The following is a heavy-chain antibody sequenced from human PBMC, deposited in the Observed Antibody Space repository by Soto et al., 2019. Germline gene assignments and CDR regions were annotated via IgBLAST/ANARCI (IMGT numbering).Heavy chain of an antibody. J-gene: IGHJ4*02. D-gene: IGHD3-10*01. CDR3: ARGPPFSRITMVRGVIKHNAFDY. Sequence: PSETLSLTCTVSGGSISSSSYYWGWIRQPPGKGLEWIGSIYYSGSTYYNPSLKSRVTISVDTSKNQFSLKLSSVTAADTAVYYCARGPPFSRITMVRGVIKHNAFDYWGQGTLVTVSS. V-gene: IGHV4-39*07. CDR2: IYYSGST. CDR1: GGSISSSSYY.